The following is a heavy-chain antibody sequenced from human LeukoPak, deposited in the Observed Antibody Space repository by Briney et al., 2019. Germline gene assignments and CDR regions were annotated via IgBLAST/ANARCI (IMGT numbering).Heavy chain of an antibody. D-gene: IGHD5-24*01. J-gene: IGHJ4*02. CDR1: GFTFSSYG. CDR2: IRYDGINK. V-gene: IGHV3-30*02. Sequence: GGSLRLSCAASGFTFSSYGMHWVRQAPGKGLEWVTFIRYDGINKYYADSVKGRFTISRDNSKNTLYLQMNSLRAEDTAVYYCARDARINGGYWGQGTLVTVSS. CDR3: ARDARINGGY.